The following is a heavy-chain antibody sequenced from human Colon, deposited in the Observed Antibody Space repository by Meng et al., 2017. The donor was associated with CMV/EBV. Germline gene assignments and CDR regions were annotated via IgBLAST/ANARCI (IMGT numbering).Heavy chain of an antibody. J-gene: IGHJ5*02. CDR3: ARPTSIPGVINMYYLDP. CDR2: ISDSALSI. Sequence: GGSLRLSCAASGFPISNYDRSWIRLAPEKGREWVSFISDSALSIHYADSVKGRFTISRDIAEHSVFLQMNDLRGEDAAVYYCARPTSIPGVINMYYLDPWGQGALVTVSS. V-gene: IGHV3-11*01. CDR1: GFPISNYD. D-gene: IGHD3-3*01.